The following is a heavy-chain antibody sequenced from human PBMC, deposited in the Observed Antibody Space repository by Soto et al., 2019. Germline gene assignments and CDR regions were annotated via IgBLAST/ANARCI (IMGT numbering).Heavy chain of an antibody. CDR1: GGTFSSYA. Sequence: QVQLVQSGAEVKKPGSSVKVSCKASGGTFSSYAISWVRQAPGQGLEWMGGIIPILGTANYAQKFQGRVTITADKSTSTAYMELSSLRSEDTAVYYCARGAHCTNGVCLGFQHWGQGTLVTVSS. D-gene: IGHD2-8*01. CDR3: ARGAHCTNGVCLGFQH. V-gene: IGHV1-69*06. CDR2: IIPILGTA. J-gene: IGHJ1*01.